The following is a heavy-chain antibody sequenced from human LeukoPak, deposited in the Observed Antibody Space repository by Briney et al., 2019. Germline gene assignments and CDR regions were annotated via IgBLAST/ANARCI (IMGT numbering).Heavy chain of an antibody. D-gene: IGHD2-8*01. V-gene: IGHV3-48*01. CDR2: FGSTGSSITI. CDR3: TRVVGIMMYGQYHFDY. CDR1: GSTLSTYS. Sequence: PGGSLNPSCPALGSTLSTYSMAWFGQAPGRGLKGVYYFGSTGSSITIYYADSVKGRFTISRDNAKNSLYLQTNSLRAEDTAVYYCTRVVGIMMYGQYHFDYWGQGTLVTVSS. J-gene: IGHJ4*02.